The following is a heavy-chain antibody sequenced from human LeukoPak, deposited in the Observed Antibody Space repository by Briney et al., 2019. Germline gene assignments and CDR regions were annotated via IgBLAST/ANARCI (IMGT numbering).Heavy chain of an antibody. Sequence: GGSLRLSCTASGFPFQSYWMNWVRQAPGKGLELVANINADGSDKYFMDSVRGRFSISRDNANNRLYLQMTSLRAEDTAVYYCMPGRGYWGQGTLVAVSS. V-gene: IGHV3-7*01. CDR2: INADGSDK. CDR1: GFPFQSYW. J-gene: IGHJ4*02. D-gene: IGHD2-8*02. CDR3: MPGRGY.